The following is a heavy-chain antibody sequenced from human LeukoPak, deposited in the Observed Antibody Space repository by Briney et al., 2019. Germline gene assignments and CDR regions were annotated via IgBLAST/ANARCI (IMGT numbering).Heavy chain of an antibody. D-gene: IGHD5-12*01. CDR3: ASSLARYGMDV. CDR1: GFTYSSSH. CDR2: IYSGRSP. J-gene: IGHJ6*02. Sequence: GGSLTLSCAASGFTYSSSHMSWVRQAPGKGLEWVSVIYSGRSPYYAESVQGRFTLSRDNSRNTLYLQMNSLRADDTAVYYCASSLARYGMDVWGQGTTVTVSS. V-gene: IGHV3-66*01.